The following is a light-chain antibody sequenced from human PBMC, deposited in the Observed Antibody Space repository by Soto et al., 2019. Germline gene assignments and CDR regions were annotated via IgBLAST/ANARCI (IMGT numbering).Light chain of an antibody. Sequence: EIVLTQSPGTLSLSPGERATLSCRSSQSVNNNFLAWYQQKPGQAPRLLIYGASNRATGIPDRFSGSGSGTDFTLTISRLEPEDFAVYYCQQYGSSPRITFGQGTRLEI. CDR1: QSVNNNF. CDR2: GAS. V-gene: IGKV3-20*01. CDR3: QQYGSSPRIT. J-gene: IGKJ5*01.